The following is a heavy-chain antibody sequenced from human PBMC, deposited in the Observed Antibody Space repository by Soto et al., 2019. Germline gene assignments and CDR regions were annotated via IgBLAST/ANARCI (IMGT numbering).Heavy chain of an antibody. CDR2: ISSSSTYT. D-gene: IGHD4-17*01. J-gene: IGHJ4*02. CDR1: GFTFSSYS. CDR3: ARDSVYYGDYELHYFDY. V-gene: IGHV3-21*05. Sequence: GGSLRLSCAASGFTFSSYSMNWVRQAPGKGLEWVSYISSSSTYTNYADSVKGRFTISRDNAKNSLYLQMDSLRAEDTAVYYCARDSVYYGDYELHYFDYWGQGTLVTVSS.